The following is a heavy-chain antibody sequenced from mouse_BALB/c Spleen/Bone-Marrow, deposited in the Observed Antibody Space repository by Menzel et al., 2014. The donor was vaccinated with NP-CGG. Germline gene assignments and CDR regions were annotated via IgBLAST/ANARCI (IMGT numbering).Heavy chain of an antibody. CDR1: GFTFTDYY. Sequence: EVKLQESGGGLVQPGGSLRLSCATSGFTFTDYYMSWVRQPPGKALEWLGFIRNKANGYTTEYSASVKGRFTISRDNSQSILYLQMNTLRAEDSATYYCARDDYYAMDYWGQGPSVTVSS. CDR3: ARDDYYAMDY. V-gene: IGHV7-3*02. CDR2: IRNKANGYTT. J-gene: IGHJ4*01.